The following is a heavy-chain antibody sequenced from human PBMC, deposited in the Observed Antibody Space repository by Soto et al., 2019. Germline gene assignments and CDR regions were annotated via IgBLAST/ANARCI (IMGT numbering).Heavy chain of an antibody. CDR1: GFTFSSYT. Sequence: PGGSLRLSCAASGFTFSSYTMSWVRQAPGKGLEWVSSISGSGSYTYYADSVKGRFTISRDNAKNSLYLQMNSLRAEDTAVYYCASIWYVAVYWGQGTLVTVSS. CDR3: ASIWYVAVY. D-gene: IGHD6-13*01. CDR2: ISGSGSYT. V-gene: IGHV3-21*01. J-gene: IGHJ4*02.